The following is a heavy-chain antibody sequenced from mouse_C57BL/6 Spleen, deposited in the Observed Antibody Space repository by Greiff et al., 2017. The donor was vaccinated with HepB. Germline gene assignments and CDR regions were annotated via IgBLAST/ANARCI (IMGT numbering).Heavy chain of an antibody. D-gene: IGHD1-1*02. CDR1: GYTFTSYW. V-gene: IGHV1-53*01. J-gene: IGHJ4*01. CDR3: ENRGEDYGGYYYAVDY. CDR2: INPSNGGT. Sequence: VQLQQPGTELVKPGASVKLSCKASGYTFTSYWMHWVKQRPGQGLEWIGNINPSNGGTNYNEKFKSKATLTVEKSSSTAYMQRSSLTSEDSAVYYCENRGEDYGGYYYAVDYWGQGTSVTVSS.